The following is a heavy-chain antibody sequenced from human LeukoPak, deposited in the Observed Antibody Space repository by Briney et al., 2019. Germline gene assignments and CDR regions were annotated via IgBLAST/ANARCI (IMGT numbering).Heavy chain of an antibody. CDR3: AKAQNYDILTGYLYYFDY. CDR2: IRGSGGST. J-gene: IGHJ4*02. Sequence: GGTLRLSCAASVFTFSSYGMSWVRQAPGKGLEWVSAIRGSGGSTYYADSVKGRFTNSRDNSKNTLYLQMNSLRAEDTAVYYCAKAQNYDILTGYLYYFDYWGQGTLVTVSS. D-gene: IGHD3-9*01. CDR1: VFTFSSYG. V-gene: IGHV3-23*01.